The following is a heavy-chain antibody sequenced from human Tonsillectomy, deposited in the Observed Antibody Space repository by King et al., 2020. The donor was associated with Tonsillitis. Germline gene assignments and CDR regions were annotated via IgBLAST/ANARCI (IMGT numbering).Heavy chain of an antibody. CDR2: IYYSGST. CDR1: GGSISSSSHY. V-gene: IGHV4-39*01. J-gene: IGHJ4*02. D-gene: IGHD3-10*01. CDR3: ARLIITMDSLTPFNFDY. Sequence: QLQESGPGLVKPSETLSLTCTVSGGSISSSSHYWGWIRQPPGKGLEWIGSIYYSGSTYYNPSLKSRVTISVDTSKNQFSLKLSSVTAADTAVYYCARLIITMDSLTPFNFDYWGQGTLVTVSS.